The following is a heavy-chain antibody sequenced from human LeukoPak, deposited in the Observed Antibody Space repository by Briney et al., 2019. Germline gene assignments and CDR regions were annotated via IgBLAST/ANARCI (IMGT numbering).Heavy chain of an antibody. V-gene: IGHV1-46*01. CDR2: INPSGGST. CDR3: ARVGNPYWYFDL. Sequence: ASVKVSCKASGYTFTSYYMHWVRQAAGQGLEWMGIINPSGGSTSYAQKFQGRVTMTRDMSTSTVYMELSSLRSEDTAVYYCARVGNPYWYFDLWGRGTPVTVSS. CDR1: GYTFTSYY. J-gene: IGHJ2*01.